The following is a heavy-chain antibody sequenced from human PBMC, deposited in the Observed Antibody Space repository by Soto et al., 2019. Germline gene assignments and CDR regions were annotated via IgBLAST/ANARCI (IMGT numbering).Heavy chain of an antibody. CDR3: AKDMGATDDSSNFDY. D-gene: IGHD1-26*01. Sequence: EVQLVESGGGLVQPGRSLRLSCAASGFTFDDYAMHWVRQAPGKGLEWVSGISWNSGSIGYADSVKGRFTISRDNAKNSLYLQMNRLRAEDTALYYCAKDMGATDDSSNFDYWGQGTLVTVSS. CDR1: GFTFDDYA. V-gene: IGHV3-9*01. CDR2: ISWNSGSI. J-gene: IGHJ4*02.